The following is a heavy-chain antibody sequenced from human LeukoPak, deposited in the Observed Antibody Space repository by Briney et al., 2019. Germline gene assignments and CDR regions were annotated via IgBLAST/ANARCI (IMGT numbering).Heavy chain of an antibody. CDR2: IIPILGIA. J-gene: IGHJ4*02. D-gene: IGHD6-19*01. V-gene: IGHV1-69*04. CDR1: GGTFSSYA. CDR3: ARVFGYSSGWFYFDY. Sequence: SVKVSCKASGGTFSSYAISWVRQAPGQGLEWMGRIIPILGIANYAQKFQGRVTITADKSTSTAYMELSSLRAEDTAVYYCARVFGYSSGWFYFDYWGQGTLVTVSS.